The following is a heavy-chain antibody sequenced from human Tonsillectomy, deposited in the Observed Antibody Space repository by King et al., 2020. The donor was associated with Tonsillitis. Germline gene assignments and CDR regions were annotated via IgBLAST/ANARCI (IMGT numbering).Heavy chain of an antibody. CDR3: ARHVGYYYDSSLLYIDY. CDR1: GGSISSSSYY. Sequence: LQLQESGPGLVKPSETLSLTCTVSGGSISSSSYYWGWIRQPPGKGLEWIGSIYYSGSTYFNPSLKSRVTISVDTSKNQFSLKLSSVTAADTAVYYCARHVGYYYDSSLLYIDYWGQGTLVTVSS. J-gene: IGHJ4*02. CDR2: IYYSGST. V-gene: IGHV4-39*01. D-gene: IGHD3-22*01.